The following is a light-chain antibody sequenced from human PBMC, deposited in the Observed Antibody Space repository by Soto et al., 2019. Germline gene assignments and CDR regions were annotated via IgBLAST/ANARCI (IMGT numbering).Light chain of an antibody. V-gene: IGKV1-5*03. CDR3: QQYNSWPPIT. J-gene: IGKJ5*01. Sequence: DIQMTQSPSTLSASVGDRVTITCRASQSISVWLAWYQQKAGKAPNLLIYKASRLESGVPSRFSGSGSETEFTLTISSLQSEDFVVYYCQQYNSWPPITFGQGTRLEIK. CDR1: QSISVW. CDR2: KAS.